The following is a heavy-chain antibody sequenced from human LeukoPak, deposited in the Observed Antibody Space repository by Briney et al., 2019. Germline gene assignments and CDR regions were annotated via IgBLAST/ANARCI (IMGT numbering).Heavy chain of an antibody. Sequence: GGSLRLSCAASGFTFDDYAMHWVRQAPGKGLEWVSLISGDGGSTYYADSVKGRFTISRDNSKNSLYLQMNSLRTEDTALYYCAKDIGRFLEWLSLDYWGQGTPVTDSS. CDR3: AKDIGRFLEWLSLDY. CDR2: ISGDGGST. V-gene: IGHV3-43*02. CDR1: GFTFDDYA. D-gene: IGHD3-3*01. J-gene: IGHJ4*02.